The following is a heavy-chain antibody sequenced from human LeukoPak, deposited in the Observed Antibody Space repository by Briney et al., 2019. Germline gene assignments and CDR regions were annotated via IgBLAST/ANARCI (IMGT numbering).Heavy chain of an antibody. CDR1: GGTFSSYA. CDR3: ARRGSSGSYYNNWFDP. Sequence: SVKVSCKASGGTFSSYAISWVRQAPGQGLEWMGGIIPIFGTANYAQKFQGRVTITADKSTSTAYMELSSLRSEDTAVYYCARRGSSGSYYNNWFDPWGQGTLVTASS. CDR2: IIPIFGTA. D-gene: IGHD3-10*01. J-gene: IGHJ5*02. V-gene: IGHV1-69*06.